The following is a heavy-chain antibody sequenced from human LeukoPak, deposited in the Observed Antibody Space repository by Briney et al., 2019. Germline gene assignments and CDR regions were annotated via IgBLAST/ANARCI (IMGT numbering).Heavy chain of an antibody. V-gene: IGHV1-2*02. D-gene: IGHD3-22*01. CDR2: INPNSGGT. J-gene: IGHJ4*02. CDR3: ARKGGGHYYDSSGYYPLDY. CDR1: GYTFTGYY. Sequence: ASVKVSCKASGYTFTGYYMHWVREAPGQGLEWMGWINPNSGGTTSAQKFQGRVTLTTDTSISTAYMELNRLRSDDTAVYYCARKGGGHYYDSSGYYPLDYWGQGTLVTVSS.